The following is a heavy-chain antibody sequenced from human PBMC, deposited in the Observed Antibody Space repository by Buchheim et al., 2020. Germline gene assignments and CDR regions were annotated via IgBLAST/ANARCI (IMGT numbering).Heavy chain of an antibody. Sequence: QEQLVESGGGVVQPGRSLRLSCAASGFTFSDYVMHWVRQAPGKGLEWVAVIRYDGTNEYYADSVKGRFTISRDNSKKTLYLQMTRLRAEDTAVYYCAREGFSIVVVPAAIPYSSSITSYWYFDLWGRGTL. CDR1: GFTFSDYV. J-gene: IGHJ2*01. CDR2: IRYDGTNE. CDR3: AREGFSIVVVPAAIPYSSSITSYWYFDL. D-gene: IGHD2-2*01. V-gene: IGHV3-33*01.